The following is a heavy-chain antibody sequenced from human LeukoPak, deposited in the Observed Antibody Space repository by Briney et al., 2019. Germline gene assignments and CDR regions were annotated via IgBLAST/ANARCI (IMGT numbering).Heavy chain of an antibody. V-gene: IGHV1-18*01. J-gene: IGHJ4*02. D-gene: IGHD4-17*01. Sequence: ASVKVSCKASGYTFTSYAISWVRQAPGQGLEWMGWISAYNGNTNYAQKLQGRVTMTTDTSTSTAYMELRSLRSDDTAVYYCARDRYCCILDYDSPLDYWGQGTLVTAPS. CDR2: ISAYNGNT. CDR1: GYTFTSYA. CDR3: ARDRYCCILDYDSPLDY.